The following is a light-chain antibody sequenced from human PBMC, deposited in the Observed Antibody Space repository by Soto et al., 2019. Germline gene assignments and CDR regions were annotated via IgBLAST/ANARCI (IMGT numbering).Light chain of an antibody. V-gene: IGKV3-11*01. CDR1: QSVSTY. CDR3: QQRSNWPLT. CDR2: DAS. J-gene: IGKJ4*01. Sequence: EIVLTQSPATLSLSPGERATLSCRAGQSVSTYLAWYQQKPGQAPRLLIYDASNRAPGIAARFSGSGSGTDSTLTISSLEPEDVAVYYCQQRSNWPLTFGGGTRVEIK.